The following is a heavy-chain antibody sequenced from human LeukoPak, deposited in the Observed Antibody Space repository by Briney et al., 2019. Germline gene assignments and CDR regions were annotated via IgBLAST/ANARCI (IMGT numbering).Heavy chain of an antibody. V-gene: IGHV4-39*01. D-gene: IGHD3-22*01. CDR1: GGSISSSSYY. CDR2: IYYSGYT. J-gene: IGHJ4*02. CDR3: ATHYYDSSGYYPWYFDY. Sequence: SETLSLTCTVPGGSISSSSYYWGWIRQPPGKGLEWIGSIYYSGYTYYNPSLKSRVTISVDTSKNQFSLKLSSVTAAGTAVYYCATHYYDSSGYYPWYFDYWGQGTLVTVSS.